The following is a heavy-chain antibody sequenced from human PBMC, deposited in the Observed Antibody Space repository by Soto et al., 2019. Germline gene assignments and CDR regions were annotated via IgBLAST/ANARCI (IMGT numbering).Heavy chain of an antibody. J-gene: IGHJ5*02. Sequence: PSETLSLTCTVSGGSVRSGSYYWSWIRQPPGKGLEWIGYIYYSGSTNYNPSLKSRVTISVDTSKNQFSLKLSSVTAADTAVYYCARAQRKYCSGGSCYYHWFDPWGQGTPVTVSS. CDR1: GGSVRSGSYY. CDR2: IYYSGST. V-gene: IGHV4-61*01. CDR3: ARAQRKYCSGGSCYYHWFDP. D-gene: IGHD2-15*01.